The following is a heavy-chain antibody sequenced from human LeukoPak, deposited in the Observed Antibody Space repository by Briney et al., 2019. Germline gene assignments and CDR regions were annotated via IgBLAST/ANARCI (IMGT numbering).Heavy chain of an antibody. CDR1: GFTFSSYA. CDR2: ISGSGGST. Sequence: GGSLRLSCAASGFTFSSYAMSWVRQAPGKGLEWVSAISGSGGSTYYADSVKGRFTISRGNSKNTLYLQMNSLRAEDTAVYYCASSGWYNDFDYWGQGTLVTVSS. D-gene: IGHD6-19*01. V-gene: IGHV3-23*01. CDR3: ASSGWYNDFDY. J-gene: IGHJ4*02.